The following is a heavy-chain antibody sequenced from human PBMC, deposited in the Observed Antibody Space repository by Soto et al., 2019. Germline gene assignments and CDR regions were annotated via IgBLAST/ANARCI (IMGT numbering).Heavy chain of an antibody. CDR3: ARLGGHCSSSSCFGFYVMDV. J-gene: IGHJ6*02. CDR2: INAGNGNT. D-gene: IGHD2-2*01. CDR1: GYTFTSYA. Sequence: ASVKVSCKASGYTFTSYAMHWVRQAPGQRLEWMGWINAGNGNTKYSQKFQGRVTITRDTSASTAYMELSSLRSEDTAVYYCARLGGHCSSSSCFGFYVMDVWGQGTTVTVS. V-gene: IGHV1-3*01.